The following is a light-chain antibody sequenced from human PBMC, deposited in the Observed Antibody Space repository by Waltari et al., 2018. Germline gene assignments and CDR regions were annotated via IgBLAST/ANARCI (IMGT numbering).Light chain of an antibody. CDR3: QQYNNWPGT. CDR1: QSVSST. J-gene: IGKJ1*01. CDR2: GAS. Sequence: EIVMTQSPATLSGSPGERATLSCRASQSVSSTLAWYQQKPGQAPRLLIYGASTRATGIPARFSGSGSGTEFTLTISSMQSKDFAVYYCQQYNNWPGTFGQGTKVEIK. V-gene: IGKV3-15*01.